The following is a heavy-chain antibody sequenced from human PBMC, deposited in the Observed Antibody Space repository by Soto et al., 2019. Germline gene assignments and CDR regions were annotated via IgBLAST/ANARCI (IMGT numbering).Heavy chain of an antibody. Sequence: EVQLVESGGGLVKPGGSLRLSCAASGFTFSSYSMNWVRQAPGKGLEWVSSISSSSSYIYYADSVKGRFTISRDNAKNSLYLEMNSLRAEDTAVYYCARAPIAAYTYYYYYYYMDVWGKGTTVTVSS. CDR1: GFTFSSYS. V-gene: IGHV3-21*01. D-gene: IGHD6-13*01. CDR3: ARAPIAAYTYYYYYYYMDV. J-gene: IGHJ6*03. CDR2: ISSSSSYI.